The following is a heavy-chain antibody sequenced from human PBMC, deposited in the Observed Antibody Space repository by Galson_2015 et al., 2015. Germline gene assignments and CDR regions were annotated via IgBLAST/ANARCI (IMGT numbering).Heavy chain of an antibody. J-gene: IGHJ4*02. Sequence: PSYGISWVRQAPGQGLEWMGWISAYNGDTNYAQKFQDRVTVTTDTSTRTAYMELRSLRSDDTAVYYCARDPYTYGYTLRHYFDYWGQGTLVTVSS. D-gene: IGHD5-18*01. CDR2: ISAYNGDT. CDR3: ARDPYTYGYTLRHYFDY. CDR1: PSYG. V-gene: IGHV1-18*01.